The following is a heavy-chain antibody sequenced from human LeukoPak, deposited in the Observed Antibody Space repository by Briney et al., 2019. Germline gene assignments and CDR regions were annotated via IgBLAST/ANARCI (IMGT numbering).Heavy chain of an antibody. D-gene: IGHD3-16*01. Sequence: GGSLRLSCAASGFTFSNYAMSWVRQTPGKGLEWVSTISGSGDSTYYADSVKGRFTISRDNSKNTLFLQMSSLRAEDTALYYCAKLYVVFDYWGQGALVTVSS. CDR3: AKLYVVFDY. V-gene: IGHV3-23*01. CDR2: ISGSGDST. CDR1: GFTFSNYA. J-gene: IGHJ4*02.